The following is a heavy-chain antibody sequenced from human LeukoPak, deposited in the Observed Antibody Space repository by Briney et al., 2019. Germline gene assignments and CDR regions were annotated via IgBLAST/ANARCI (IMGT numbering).Heavy chain of an antibody. CDR3: ATTRVGATRGFFDY. CDR2: IYYSGST. CDR1: GGSISSSSYY. V-gene: IGHV4-39*01. J-gene: IGHJ4*02. D-gene: IGHD1-26*01. Sequence: SETLSLTCTVSGGSISSSSYYWGWIRQPPGKGLEWIGSIYYSGSTYYNPSLKSRGTMSVDTSKNQFSLKLSSVTAADTAVYYCATTRVGATRGFFDYWGQGTLVSVSS.